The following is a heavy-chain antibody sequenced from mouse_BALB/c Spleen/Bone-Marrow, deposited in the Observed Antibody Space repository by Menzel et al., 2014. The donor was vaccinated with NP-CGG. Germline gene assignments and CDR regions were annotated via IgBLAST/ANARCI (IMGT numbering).Heavy chain of an antibody. J-gene: IGHJ2*02. CDR3: ARLDGYFDY. Sequence: QVQLQQSGAELMKPGASVKISCKATGYTFSSYWIEWVKQRPGHGLEWIGEILPGSGSTNYNEKFKGKATFTADTSSNTAYMQLSSLASEDSAGYYWARLDGYFDYWGQGASLTVSS. CDR2: ILPGSGST. V-gene: IGHV1-9*01. CDR1: GYTFSSYW. D-gene: IGHD2-3*01.